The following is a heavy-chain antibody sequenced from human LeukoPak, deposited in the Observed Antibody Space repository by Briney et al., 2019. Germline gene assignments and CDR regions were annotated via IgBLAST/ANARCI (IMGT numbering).Heavy chain of an antibody. CDR1: GYTLTELS. Sequence: ASVKVSCKVSGYTLTELSMHWVRQAPGKGLEWMGGFDPEDGETIYAQKFQGRVTMTEDTSTDTAYMELSSLRSEDTAVYYCARERGPGYCSGGSCYSTRYGMDVWGQGTTVTVSS. CDR2: FDPEDGET. CDR3: ARERGPGYCSGGSCYSTRYGMDV. D-gene: IGHD2-15*01. V-gene: IGHV1-24*01. J-gene: IGHJ6*02.